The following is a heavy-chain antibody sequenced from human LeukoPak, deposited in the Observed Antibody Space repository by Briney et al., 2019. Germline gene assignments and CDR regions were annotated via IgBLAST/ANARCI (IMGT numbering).Heavy chain of an antibody. J-gene: IGHJ1*01. CDR3: ASAYPWGYFQH. D-gene: IGHD1-26*01. V-gene: IGHV3-74*01. CDR2: INSDGSST. CDR1: GFTFSSYW. Sequence: PGGSLRLSCAASGFTFSSYWMHWVRQAPGKGLVWVSRINSDGSSTSYADSVKSRFTISRDNAKNTLYLQMNSLRAEDTAIYYCASAYPWGYFQHWGQGTLVTVSS.